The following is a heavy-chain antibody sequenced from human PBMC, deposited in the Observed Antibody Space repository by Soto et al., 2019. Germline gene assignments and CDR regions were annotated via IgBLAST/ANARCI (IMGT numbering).Heavy chain of an antibody. D-gene: IGHD4-4*01. CDR3: ARERSASTVTSSSADFDP. V-gene: IGHV4-38-2*02. Sequence: ESLSSSCGVSGYSINSGYYWTWIRQPPGKGLEWIGTINHSGTYYSPSLESRVTISVDTSKNQFSLRLRSVTAADTAVYYCARERSASTVTSSSADFDPWGQGTLVTVSS. J-gene: IGHJ5*02. CDR1: GYSINSGYY. CDR2: INHSGT.